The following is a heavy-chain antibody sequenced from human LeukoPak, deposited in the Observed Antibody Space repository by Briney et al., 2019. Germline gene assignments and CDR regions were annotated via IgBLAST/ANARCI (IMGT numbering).Heavy chain of an antibody. V-gene: IGHV3-23*01. CDR1: GFTFSNYA. CDR2: MSGSGGST. J-gene: IGHJ4*02. CDR3: AKNQGQWLVPVDY. Sequence: GGSQRLSCAASGFTFSNYAMSWVRQAPGKGLEWVSSMSGSGGSTYYADSVKGRFTISRDNSKNTLYLQMNNLRAEDTALYYCAKNQGQWLVPVDYWGQGTLVTVSS. D-gene: IGHD6-19*01.